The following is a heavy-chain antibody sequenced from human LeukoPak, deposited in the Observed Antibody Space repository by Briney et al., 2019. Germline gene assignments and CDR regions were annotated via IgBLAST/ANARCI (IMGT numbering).Heavy chain of an antibody. D-gene: IGHD6-13*01. CDR2: IYYSGST. CDR3: ARVGTAAGFDY. J-gene: IGHJ4*02. V-gene: IGHV4-59*12. CDR1: GGSISSYY. Sequence: SETLSLTCTVSGGSISSYYWSWIRQPPGKGLEWIGYIYYSGSTNYNPSLKSRVTISVDKSKNHFSLKLSSVTAADTAVYYCARVGTAAGFDYWGQGTLVTVSS.